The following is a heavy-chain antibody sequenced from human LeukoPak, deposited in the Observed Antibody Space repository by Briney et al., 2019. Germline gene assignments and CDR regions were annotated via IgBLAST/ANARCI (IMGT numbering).Heavy chain of an antibody. J-gene: IGHJ6*03. CDR3: ARGYSYGPYYYYYYMDV. D-gene: IGHD5-18*01. V-gene: IGHV4-59*01. Sequence: PSETLSLTCTVSGGSISSYYWSWIRQPPGKGLEWIGYIYYSGSTNYNPSLKSRVTISVDTSKNQFSLKLSSVTAADTAVYYCARGYSYGPYYYYYYMDVWGKGTTVTVSS. CDR1: GGSISSYY. CDR2: IYYSGST.